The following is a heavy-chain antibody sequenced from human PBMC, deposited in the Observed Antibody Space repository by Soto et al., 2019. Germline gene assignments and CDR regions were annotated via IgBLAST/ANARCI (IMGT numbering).Heavy chain of an antibody. J-gene: IGHJ4*02. Sequence: QVQLVQSGAEVKKPGSSVKVSCQASGGTFSGYALTWVRQAPGQGLEWMGEFVPLFGSTNYAQKFAGRITIIADGSTSTGYMELSTLRSEDTAVYYCATHSLGTSSPPYFENWGQGTLVTVSS. V-gene: IGHV1-69*01. CDR1: GGTFSGYA. D-gene: IGHD2-15*01. CDR3: ATHSLGTSSPPYFEN. CDR2: FVPLFGST.